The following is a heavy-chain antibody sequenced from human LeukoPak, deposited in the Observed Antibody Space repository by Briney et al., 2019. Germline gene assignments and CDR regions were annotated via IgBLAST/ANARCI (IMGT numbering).Heavy chain of an antibody. CDR1: GFTFDDYG. D-gene: IGHD3-3*01. J-gene: IGHJ6*02. CDR2: INWNGGNT. CDR3: ARSGWSGYYSYYYGMDV. Sequence: PGGSLRLSCAASGFTFDDYGRTWVRQAPGKGLEWVSNINWNGGNTAYADSVKGRFTISRDNAKNSLYLQMNSLRAEDSALYYCARSGWSGYYSYYYGMDVWGQGTTVTVSS. V-gene: IGHV3-20*04.